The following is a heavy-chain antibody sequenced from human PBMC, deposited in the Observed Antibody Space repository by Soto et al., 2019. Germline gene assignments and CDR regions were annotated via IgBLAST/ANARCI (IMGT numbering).Heavy chain of an antibody. V-gene: IGHV4-61*01. Sequence: QVQLQESGPGLVNPSETLSLTCTVSGASVSSESNYWGWIRQPPGQGLEWIGYTYYTGSTNYNPSLKSRVTMSVDTSRDQVSLRLRSVTRADTAVYYCARDQYDFRSGSYYYAMEVWGQGTKVTVSS. CDR3: ARDQYDFRSGSYYYAMEV. CDR2: TYYTGST. CDR1: GASVSSESNY. D-gene: IGHD3-3*01. J-gene: IGHJ6*02.